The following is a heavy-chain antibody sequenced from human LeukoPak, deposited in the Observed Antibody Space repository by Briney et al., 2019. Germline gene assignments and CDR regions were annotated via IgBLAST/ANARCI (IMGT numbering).Heavy chain of an antibody. CDR3: AKDSVQWLVEGDVGYFDY. V-gene: IGHV1-8*01. CDR2: MNPNSGNT. J-gene: IGHJ4*02. D-gene: IGHD6-19*01. CDR1: GYTFTSYD. Sequence: GASVKVSCKASGYTFTSYDINWVRQATGQGLEWMGWMNPNSGNTGYAQKFQGRVTMTRNTSISTAYMELSSLRSEDTAVYYCAKDSVQWLVEGDVGYFDYWGQGTLVTVSS.